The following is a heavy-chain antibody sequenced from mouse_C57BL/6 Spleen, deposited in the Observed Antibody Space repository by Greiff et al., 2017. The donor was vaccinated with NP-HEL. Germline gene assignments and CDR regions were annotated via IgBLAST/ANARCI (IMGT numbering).Heavy chain of an antibody. CDR2: ISSGGSYT. CDR3: ARHPSDGNPFAY. CDR1: GFTFSSYG. D-gene: IGHD2-1*01. J-gene: IGHJ3*01. V-gene: IGHV5-6*01. Sequence: EVQLQESGGDLVKPGGSLKLSCAASGFTFSSYGMSWVRQTPDKRLEWVATISSGGSYTYYPDSVKGRFTISRDNAKNTLYLQMSSLKSEDTAMYYVARHPSDGNPFAYWGQGTLVTVSA.